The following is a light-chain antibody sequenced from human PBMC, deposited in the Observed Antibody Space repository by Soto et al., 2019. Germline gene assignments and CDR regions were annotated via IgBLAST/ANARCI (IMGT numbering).Light chain of an antibody. V-gene: IGKV2-28*01. CDR1: QSLLHSNGYNH. J-gene: IGKJ4*01. CDR3: QQYGTSPPT. CDR2: GAS. Sequence: DIVITQSQLSLPVTPGEPASISCRSSQSLLHSNGYNHLDWYLQKPGQSPGLLLYGASNRASGIPDRFAGSGSGTDFTLTISRLEPEDFAVYYCQQYGTSPPTFGGGTKVDIK.